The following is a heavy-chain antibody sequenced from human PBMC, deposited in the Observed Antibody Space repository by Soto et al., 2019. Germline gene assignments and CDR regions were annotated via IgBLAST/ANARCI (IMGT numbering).Heavy chain of an antibody. J-gene: IGHJ4*02. CDR2: IDWDDDK. V-gene: IGHV2-70*11. D-gene: IGHD6-19*01. Sequence: SGPTLVNPTQTLTLTCTFSGFSLSSSGMCVSWFRQPPGKALEWLARIDWDDDKYYSTSLRTRLTISKDTSKNQVVLTMTNMDPVDTATYYCARMTRYSSGGFDYWGQGTLVTVSS. CDR1: GFSLSSSGMC. CDR3: ARMTRYSSGGFDY.